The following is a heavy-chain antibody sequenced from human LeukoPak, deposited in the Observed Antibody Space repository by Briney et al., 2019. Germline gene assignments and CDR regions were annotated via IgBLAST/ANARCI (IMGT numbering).Heavy chain of an antibody. CDR1: GFTFSSYA. Sequence: GGSLRLSCAASGFTFSSYAMSWVRQAPGKGLEWVSAISGSGGSTYYADSVKGRFTISRDNSKNTLYLQMNSLRAEDTAVYYCAKELKVAYYGSGSYYTVDYWGQGTLVTVSS. J-gene: IGHJ4*02. D-gene: IGHD3-10*01. CDR3: AKELKVAYYGSGSYYTVDY. CDR2: ISGSGGST. V-gene: IGHV3-23*01.